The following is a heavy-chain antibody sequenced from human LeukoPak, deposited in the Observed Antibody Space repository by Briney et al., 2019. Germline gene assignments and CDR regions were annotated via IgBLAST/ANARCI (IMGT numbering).Heavy chain of an antibody. CDR3: ARGFPYYDFWSGYWSYYFDY. J-gene: IGHJ4*02. CDR2: INHSGST. D-gene: IGHD3-3*01. Sequence: SETLSLACAVYGGSFSGYYWSWIRQPPGKGLEWIGEINHSGSTNYNPSLKSRVTISVDTSKNQFSLKLSSVTAADTAVYYCARGFPYYDFWSGYWSYYFDYWGQGTLVTVSS. V-gene: IGHV4-34*01. CDR1: GGSFSGYY.